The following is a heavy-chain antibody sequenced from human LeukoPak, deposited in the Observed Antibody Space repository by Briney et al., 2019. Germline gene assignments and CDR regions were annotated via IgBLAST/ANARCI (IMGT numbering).Heavy chain of an antibody. CDR1: GFTFSGSA. CDR3: AKEHVWVHAFDI. D-gene: IGHD1/OR15-1a*01. J-gene: IGHJ3*02. Sequence: GGSLRLSCAASGFTFSGSAMHWVRQASGKGLEWVGRIRSKANSYATAYAASVKGRFTISRDDSKNTAYPQMNSLRAEDTAVYYCAKEHVWVHAFDIWGQGTMVTVSS. V-gene: IGHV3-73*01. CDR2: IRSKANSYAT.